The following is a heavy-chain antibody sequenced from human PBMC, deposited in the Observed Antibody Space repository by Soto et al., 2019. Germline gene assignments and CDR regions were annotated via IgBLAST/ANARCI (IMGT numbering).Heavy chain of an antibody. V-gene: IGHV3-7*05. CDR2: IKGDASEN. CDR1: GFTFGTHW. CDR3: AKDVR. J-gene: IGHJ4*02. Sequence: EVQLVESGGDLVHPGGSVRLSCAASGFTFGTHWMSWVRQAPGKGLEWVANIKGDASENYYADSVRGRFTISRDNAKSSLYLQMNSLRVEDKAVYYCAKDVRWGQGTLVTVSS.